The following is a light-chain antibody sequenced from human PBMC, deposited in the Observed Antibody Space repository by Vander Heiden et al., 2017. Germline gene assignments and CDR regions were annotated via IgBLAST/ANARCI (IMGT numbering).Light chain of an antibody. V-gene: IGKV1D-16*01. CDR1: QSVSNW. CDR3: QHYKNYPWP. J-gene: IGKJ2*01. Sequence: IQLTQSPSSLSASVGDIVTITCRASQSVSNWLVWYQQKPGKAPKSLIYGSTSLQSGVPSRFSGTGSGTHFTLTISSLQPEDFATYYCQHYKNYPWPFGQGTKLDIK. CDR2: GST.